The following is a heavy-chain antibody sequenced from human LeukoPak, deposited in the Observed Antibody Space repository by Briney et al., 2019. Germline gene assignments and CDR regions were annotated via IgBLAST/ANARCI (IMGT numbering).Heavy chain of an antibody. J-gene: IGHJ4*02. CDR3: ARRGGNAFFDY. Sequence: HPGGSLRLSCAASGFTFSSYGMHWVRQAPGKGLEWVAVIWYDGSNKYYADSVKGRFTISRDNSKNTLYLQMNSLRAEDTAVYYCARRGGNAFFDYWGQGTLVTVSS. V-gene: IGHV3-33*01. CDR2: IWYDGSNK. CDR1: GFTFSSYG. D-gene: IGHD4-23*01.